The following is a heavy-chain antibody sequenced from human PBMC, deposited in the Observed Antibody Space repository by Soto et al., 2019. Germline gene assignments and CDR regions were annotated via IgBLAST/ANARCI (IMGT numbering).Heavy chain of an antibody. CDR1: GGTFSSYT. J-gene: IGHJ4*02. CDR3: VYSCTRGHRERSDYLDY. Sequence: AASVKVSCKASGGTFSSYTISWVRQAPGQGLEWMGRIIPILGIANYAQKFQGRVTITADKSTNTAYMELSSLRSEERAEYSAVYSCTRGHRERSDYLDYWGQGNMVTVSS. V-gene: IGHV1-69*02. D-gene: IGHD2-8*01. CDR2: IIPILGIA.